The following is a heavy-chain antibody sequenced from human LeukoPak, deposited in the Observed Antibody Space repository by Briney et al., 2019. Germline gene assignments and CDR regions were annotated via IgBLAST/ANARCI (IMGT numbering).Heavy chain of an antibody. Sequence: GGSLRLSCAASGFTFSSYAMHSVRQAPGKGLEYVSAISSKGGSTYYANSVKGRFTISRDNSKNTLYLQMGSLRAEDMAVYYCARGLADWATTLVDYWGQGTMVTVSS. CDR2: ISSKGGST. CDR3: ARGLADWATTLVDY. V-gene: IGHV3-64*01. D-gene: IGHD1-26*01. J-gene: IGHJ4*02. CDR1: GFTFSSYA.